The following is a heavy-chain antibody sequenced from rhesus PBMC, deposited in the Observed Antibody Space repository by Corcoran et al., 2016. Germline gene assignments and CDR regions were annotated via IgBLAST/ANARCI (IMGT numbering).Heavy chain of an antibody. CDR3: AIMDYGDY. CDR1: GYSISRGYG. CDR2: IGGSRGST. V-gene: IGHV4-127*01. J-gene: IGHJ4*01. D-gene: IGHD3-22*01. Sequence: QVQLQESGPGLVKPSETLSLTCAVSGYSISRGYGWSWLRQPPGKGLEWYGYIGGSRGSTNYNPALKSRVTISKDTAKNQFSLKLSAATAADTAVYFCAIMDYGDYWGQGVLVTVSS.